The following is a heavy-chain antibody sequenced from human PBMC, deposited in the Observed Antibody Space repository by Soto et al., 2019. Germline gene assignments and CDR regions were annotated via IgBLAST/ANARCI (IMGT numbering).Heavy chain of an antibody. CDR1: GFSFSNHA. D-gene: IGHD2-15*01. J-gene: IGHJ6*02. V-gene: IGHV3-23*01. CDR2: VTGSGDRT. Sequence: EVQLLDSGGDLVQPGGSLRLSCAASGFSFSNHAMSWVREAPGKGLEWVSSVTGSGDRTYYADSVKGRFTISRDNSKNTLSLQMSTVKVEDTAVYYCARGPCSDGTCYGREDGWGQGTTVTVSS. CDR3: ARGPCSDGTCYGREDG.